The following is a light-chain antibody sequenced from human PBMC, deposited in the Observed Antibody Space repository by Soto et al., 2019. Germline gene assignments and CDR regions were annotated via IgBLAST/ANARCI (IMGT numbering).Light chain of an antibody. CDR2: DVS. CDR3: SSYAGGPSYYV. CDR1: SSDVGGYNY. J-gene: IGLJ1*01. Sequence: QSVLTQPASVSGSPGQSLTISCTGTSSDVGGYNYVSWYQQHPGKAPKLMIYDVSNRPSGVSNRFSGSKSGNTASLTISGLQAEDEADYYCSSYAGGPSYYVVGTGTKVTVL. V-gene: IGLV2-14*01.